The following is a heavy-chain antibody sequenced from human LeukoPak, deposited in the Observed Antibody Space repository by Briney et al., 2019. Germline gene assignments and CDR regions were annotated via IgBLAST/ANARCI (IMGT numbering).Heavy chain of an antibody. CDR2: IYYSGST. CDR1: GGSISSYY. CDR3: ARDLRSSWSLDY. D-gene: IGHD6-6*01. J-gene: IGHJ4*02. Sequence: PSETLSLTCTVSGGSISSYYWSWIRQPPGKGLEWIGYIYYSGSTNYNPSLKSRVTISVDTSKNQFSLKLSSVTAADTAVYYCARDLRSSWSLDYWGQGTLVTVSS. V-gene: IGHV4-59*01.